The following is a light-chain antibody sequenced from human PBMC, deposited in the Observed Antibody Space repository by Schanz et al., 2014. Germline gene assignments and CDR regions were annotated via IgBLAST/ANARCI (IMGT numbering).Light chain of an antibody. J-gene: IGKJ3*01. CDR1: QSVSSY. V-gene: IGKV3D-20*01. CDR3: HQYGISPFT. Sequence: EIVLTQSPATLSLSPGERATLSCRASQSVSSYLAWYQQKPGLAPRLLIFDTSTRATGIPDRFSGSGSGTDFTLTISRLEPEDFAVYYCHQYGISPFTFGPGTKVDIK. CDR2: DTS.